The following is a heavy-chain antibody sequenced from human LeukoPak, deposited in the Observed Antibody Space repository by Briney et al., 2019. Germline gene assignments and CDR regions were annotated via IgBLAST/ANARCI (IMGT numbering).Heavy chain of an antibody. CDR3: ARSNPNRNALDL. J-gene: IGHJ3*01. Sequence: GGCLRLSCAASGFTLNSYLMRWVRHAPGRGLDWVANTKKDGSEENYLDSVKGRFTVSRDNAKSSLYLQMNSLRGEDTAVYYCARSNPNRNALDLWGQGTMVTISS. V-gene: IGHV3-7*01. D-gene: IGHD1-14*01. CDR2: TKKDGSEE. CDR1: GFTLNSYL.